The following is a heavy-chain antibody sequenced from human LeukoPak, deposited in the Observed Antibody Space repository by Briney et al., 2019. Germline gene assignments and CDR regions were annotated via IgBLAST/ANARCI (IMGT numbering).Heavy chain of an antibody. V-gene: IGHV3-23*01. CDR1: GFTFSSYA. J-gene: IGHJ4*02. D-gene: IGHD3-3*01. CDR3: AKGYWVEWLFDY. CDR2: ISGSGGST. Sequence: GGSLRLSCAASGFTFSSYAMSWVRQAPGKGLEWASAISGSGGSTYYADSVKGRFTISRDNSKNTLYLQMNSLRAEDTAVYYCAKGYWVEWLFDYWGQGTLVTVSS.